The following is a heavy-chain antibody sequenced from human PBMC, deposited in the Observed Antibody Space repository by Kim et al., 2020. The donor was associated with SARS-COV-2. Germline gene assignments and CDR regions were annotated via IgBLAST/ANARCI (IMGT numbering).Heavy chain of an antibody. J-gene: IGHJ6*02. D-gene: IGHD3-3*01. CDR2: ISAYNGNT. Sequence: ASVKVSCKASGYTFTSYGISWVRQAPGQGLEWMGWISAYNGNTNYAQKLQGRVTMTTDTSTSTAYMELRSLRSDDTAVYYCARDHRAGIFGVVITYYGMDVWGQGTTVTVSS. V-gene: IGHV1-18*01. CDR1: GYTFTSYG. CDR3: ARDHRAGIFGVVITYYGMDV.